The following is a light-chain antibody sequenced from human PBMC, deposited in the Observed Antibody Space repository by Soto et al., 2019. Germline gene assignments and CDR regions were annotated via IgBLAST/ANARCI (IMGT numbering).Light chain of an antibody. CDR2: DND. CDR1: SSNIGSNF. CDR3: AAWDDSLSGRYV. V-gene: IGLV1-47*02. J-gene: IGLJ1*01. Sequence: QSVLTQPPSASGPPGQRVTISCSGGSSNIGSNFVYWYQQLPGTAPKLLIYDNDQRPSGVPDRISGSKSGTSASLAISGLRSEDEADYYCAAWDDSLSGRYVFGTGTTVTVL.